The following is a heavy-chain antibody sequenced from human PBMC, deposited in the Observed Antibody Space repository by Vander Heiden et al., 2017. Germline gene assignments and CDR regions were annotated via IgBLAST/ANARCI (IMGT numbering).Heavy chain of an antibody. CDR3: TRAGDGYNFFLDY. D-gene: IGHD5-12*01. CDR2: IRSPANDDTP. Sequence: EGQLGETGGGWGEPGGCLRLSGKTSGFTVGDSATSWFRQAPGKGLEWVGFIRSPANDDTPQYAASVKGRFIISRDDSKSIAYLQMNNLRTEDTAVYYCTRAGDGYNFFLDYWGQGTMVTVSS. V-gene: IGHV3-49*03. CDR1: GFTVGDSA. J-gene: IGHJ4*02.